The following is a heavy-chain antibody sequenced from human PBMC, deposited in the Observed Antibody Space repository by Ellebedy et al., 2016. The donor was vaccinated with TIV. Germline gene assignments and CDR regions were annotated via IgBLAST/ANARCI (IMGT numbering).Heavy chain of an antibody. CDR1: GYTLTELS. J-gene: IGHJ6*02. V-gene: IGHV1-46*01. D-gene: IGHD3/OR15-3a*01. CDR3: ATDLPLGRPSPSTLSDNYYYYYGMDV. Sequence: ASVKVSCXVSGYTLTELSMHWVRQAPGQGLEWMGIINPSGGSTSYAQKFQGRVTMTRDTSTSTVYMELSSLRSEDTAVYYCATDLPLGRPSPSTLSDNYYYYYGMDVWGQGTTVTVSS. CDR2: INPSGGST.